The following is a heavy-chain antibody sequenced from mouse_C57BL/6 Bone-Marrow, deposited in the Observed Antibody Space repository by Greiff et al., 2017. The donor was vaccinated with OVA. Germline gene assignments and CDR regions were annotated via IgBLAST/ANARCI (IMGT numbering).Heavy chain of an antibody. D-gene: IGHD1-1*01. CDR3: ARGDDGISYVYYCYFYV. CDR2: IYPGSGNT. J-gene: IGHJ1*01. V-gene: IGHV1-76*01. CDR1: GYTFTDYY. Sequence: QVQLQQSGAELVRPGASVKLSCKASGYTFTDYYINWVKQRPGQGLEWIARIYPGSGNTYYNEKFKGKATLTAEKSSSTAYMQLSSLTSADSAVYFCARGDDGISYVYYCYFYVWGAGATGTVSS.